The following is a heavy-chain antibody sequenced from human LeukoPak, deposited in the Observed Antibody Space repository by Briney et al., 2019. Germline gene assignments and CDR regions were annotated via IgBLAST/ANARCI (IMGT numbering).Heavy chain of an antibody. D-gene: IGHD2-21*02. CDR1: GFTFSIYA. CDR3: AKTLRGGDWYFDY. V-gene: IGHV3-23*01. CDR2: ISPGGGST. Sequence: PGGSLRLSCAASGFTFSIYAMSWVRQAPGKGLEWVSTISPGGGSTYYTDSVKGRFAISRDNSKNTLYLQMNSLGAGDTAIYYCAKTLRGGDWYFDYWGQGTLVTVSS. J-gene: IGHJ4*02.